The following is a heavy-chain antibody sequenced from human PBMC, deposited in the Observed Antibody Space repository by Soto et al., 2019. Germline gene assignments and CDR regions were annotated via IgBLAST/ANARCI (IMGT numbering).Heavy chain of an antibody. D-gene: IGHD2-15*01. CDR3: ARVRGYCSGGSCYSTTFDY. J-gene: IGHJ4*02. CDR2: ISSSSSYI. CDR1: GFTFSRYS. Sequence: GGSLRLSCAASGFTFSRYSMNWVRQAPGKGLEWVSSISSSSSYIYYADSVKGRFTISRDNAKNSLYLQMNSLRAEDTAVYYCARVRGYCSGGSCYSTTFDYWGQGTLVTVSS. V-gene: IGHV3-21*01.